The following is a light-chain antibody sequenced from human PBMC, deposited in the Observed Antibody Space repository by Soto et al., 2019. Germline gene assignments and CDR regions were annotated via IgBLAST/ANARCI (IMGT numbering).Light chain of an antibody. CDR2: AAS. V-gene: IGKV3-20*01. J-gene: IGKJ4*01. CDR1: QSFSSSY. Sequence: EIVLTQSPGTLSLSPGERATLSCRASQSFSSSYLAWYQQKPGQAPRLLIYAASSRATGIPDRFSGSVSGTDFTLTISRLEPEDFAVYYCQQYGGSVLTFGGGTKVEIK. CDR3: QQYGGSVLT.